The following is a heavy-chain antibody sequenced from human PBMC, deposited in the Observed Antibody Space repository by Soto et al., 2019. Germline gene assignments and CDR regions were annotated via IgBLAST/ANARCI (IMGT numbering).Heavy chain of an antibody. D-gene: IGHD6-13*01. V-gene: IGHV3-9*01. J-gene: IGHJ3*02. CDR2: INWSGGSS. CDR1: GFTFDDFA. Sequence: SLRPSCAASGFTFDDFAMHWVRQAPGKGLEWVSGINWSGGSSGYSDSVKGRFTISRDNAKNSLSLQMNSLRVEDTALFYCVKANDQQLVEGGPFDMWGQGTMVTVSS. CDR3: VKANDQQLVEGGPFDM.